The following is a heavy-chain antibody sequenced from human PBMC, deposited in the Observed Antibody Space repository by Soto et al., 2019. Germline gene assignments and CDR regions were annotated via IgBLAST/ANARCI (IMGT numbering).Heavy chain of an antibody. J-gene: IGHJ6*02. CDR2: INPNSGGT. CDR1: GYTFTGYY. CDR3: ARDGGGFGRYYDFWSGYYNYYGMDV. D-gene: IGHD3-3*01. V-gene: IGHV1-2*02. Sequence: ASVKVSCKAFGYTFTGYYMHWVRQAPGQRVEWVGWINPNSGGTNYAQKFQGRVTMTRDTSISTAYMELSRLRSDDTAVYYCARDGGGFGRYYDFWSGYYNYYGMDVWGQGTLVTVSS.